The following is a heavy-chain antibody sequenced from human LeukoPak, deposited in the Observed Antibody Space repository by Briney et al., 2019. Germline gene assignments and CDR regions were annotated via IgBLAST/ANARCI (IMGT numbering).Heavy chain of an antibody. V-gene: IGHV4-59*01. CDR3: ARGLNWGYPIPYYFDY. D-gene: IGHD7-27*01. Sequence: SETLSLTCTVSGGSISSYYWSWIRQPPGKGLEWIGYIYYSGSTNYNPSLKSRVTISVDTSKNQFSLKLSSVTAADTAVYYCARGLNWGYPIPYYFDYWGQGTLVTVSS. J-gene: IGHJ4*02. CDR1: GGSISSYY. CDR2: IYYSGST.